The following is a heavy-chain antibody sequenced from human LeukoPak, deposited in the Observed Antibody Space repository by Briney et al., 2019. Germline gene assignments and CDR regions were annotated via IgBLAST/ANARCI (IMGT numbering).Heavy chain of an antibody. CDR3: VREAGYCAPVCVKTSSCAP. CDR2: ISNGKT. V-gene: IGHV3-23*01. Sequence: GSLRLSCAASGYPFSSHAMSWVRQPPGKGPEWVAAISNGKTYYADSVRGRFAISRDDSTNTVYLHMNSLRDEDTALYHCVREAGYCAPVCVKTSSCAPWGQGTLV. D-gene: IGHD2-15*01. CDR1: GYPFSSHA. J-gene: IGHJ5*02.